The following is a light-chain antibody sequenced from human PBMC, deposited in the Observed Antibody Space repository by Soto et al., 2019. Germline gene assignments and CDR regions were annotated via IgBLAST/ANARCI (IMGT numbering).Light chain of an antibody. V-gene: IGLV1-40*01. CDR3: QSYDSSHVV. Sequence: QSVLTQPPSVSGAPGQRVTISCTGSSSNIGAGCDVHWYQQLPGTAPKLLIYGNSNRPSGVPDRFSGSKSGTSASLAITGLQAEDEADYYCQSYDSSHVVFGGGTKVTVL. CDR2: GNS. CDR1: SSNIGAGCD. J-gene: IGLJ2*01.